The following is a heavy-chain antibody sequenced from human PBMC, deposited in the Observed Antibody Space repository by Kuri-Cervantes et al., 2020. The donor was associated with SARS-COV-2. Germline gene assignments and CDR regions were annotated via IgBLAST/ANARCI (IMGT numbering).Heavy chain of an antibody. CDR2: ISYDGSKK. CDR3: ARDPYYYGDYPDY. V-gene: IGHV3-30*03. Sequence: LSLTCTVSGGSISSSSYYWGWIRQPPGKGLEWVAVISYDGSKKYYAESVKGRFTISRDNSKNTMYLQMNSLRAEDTAVYYCARDPYYYGDYPDYWGQGTLVTVSS. D-gene: IGHD3-16*01. J-gene: IGHJ4*02. CDR1: GGSISSSS.